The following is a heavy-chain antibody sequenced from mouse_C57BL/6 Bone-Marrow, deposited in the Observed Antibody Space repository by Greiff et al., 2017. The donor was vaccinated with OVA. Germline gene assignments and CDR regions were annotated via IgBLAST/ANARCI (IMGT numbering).Heavy chain of an antibody. CDR1: GFTFSDYY. Sequence: LVESGGGLVQPGGSLKLSCAASGFTFSDYYMYWVRQTPEKRLEWVAYISNGGGSTYYPHTVKGRFTISRDNAKNTLYLQLSRLKSEDTAMYYCAIRYYGSSYYFDYWGQGTTLTVSS. V-gene: IGHV5-12*01. D-gene: IGHD1-1*01. CDR3: AIRYYGSSYYFDY. CDR2: ISNGGGST. J-gene: IGHJ2*01.